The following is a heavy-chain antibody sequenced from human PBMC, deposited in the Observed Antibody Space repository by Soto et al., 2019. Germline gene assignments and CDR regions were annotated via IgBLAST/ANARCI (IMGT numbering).Heavy chain of an antibody. V-gene: IGHV3-30*03. CDR2: ISNDGTDR. CDR1: GFTFSRSA. J-gene: IGHJ4*02. Sequence: QVQLVESGGGVVQPGRSLRLSRAASGFTFSRSAMHWVRQAPGKGLEWVAAISNDGTDRYYADSVQGRFNISRDNSKNTLSLQMNSLRFEDTALYFCARDRRKWGDSPSEKWGQGTLVTVSS. D-gene: IGHD2-21*02. CDR3: ARDRRKWGDSPSEK.